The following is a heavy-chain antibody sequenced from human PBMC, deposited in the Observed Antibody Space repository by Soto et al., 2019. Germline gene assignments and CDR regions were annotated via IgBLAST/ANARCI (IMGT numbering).Heavy chain of an antibody. Sequence: QVQLVESGGGGGQPGRSLRLSCAASGFTFSSYGMHWVRQAPGKGLEGVAVIYYDGSNKYYADSVKGRFTISRDNSKNTQYLQMTSLRAEDTALYYCARAQYSSSWYPFDYWGQGTLVTVSS. J-gene: IGHJ4*02. D-gene: IGHD6-13*01. V-gene: IGHV3-33*01. CDR1: GFTFSSYG. CDR3: ARAQYSSSWYPFDY. CDR2: IYYDGSNK.